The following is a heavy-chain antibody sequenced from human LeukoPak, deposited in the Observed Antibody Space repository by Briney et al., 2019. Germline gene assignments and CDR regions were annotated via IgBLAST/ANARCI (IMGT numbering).Heavy chain of an antibody. V-gene: IGHV3-21*05. CDR2: ISASTTLK. D-gene: IGHD2-15*01. CDR3: GVDGGY. J-gene: IGHJ4*02. Sequence: GGSLRLSCAASGFTFSSYNMNWVRQAPGKGLEWVSYISASTTLKTYADSVKGRVTISRDNAENSLYLQMNSLRAEDTAVYYCGVDGGYWGQGTLVTVAS. CDR1: GFTFSSYN.